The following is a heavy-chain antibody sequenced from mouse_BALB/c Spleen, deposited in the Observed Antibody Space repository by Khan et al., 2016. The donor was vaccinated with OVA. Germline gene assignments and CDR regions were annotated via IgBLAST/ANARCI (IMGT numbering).Heavy chain of an antibody. CDR3: ARLAYYYDSEGFAY. CDR1: GFTFSTYG. V-gene: IGHV5-6*01. D-gene: IGHD1-1*01. Sequence: VQLKQSGGDLVKPGGSLKLSCAASGFTFSTYGMSWVRQTPDKRLEWVVTISTGGSYTYYPDSVKGRFTISRDNAKNTLYLQMSSLKSEDTAMFYCARLAYYYDSEGFAYWGQGTLVTVSA. CDR2: ISTGGSYT. J-gene: IGHJ3*01.